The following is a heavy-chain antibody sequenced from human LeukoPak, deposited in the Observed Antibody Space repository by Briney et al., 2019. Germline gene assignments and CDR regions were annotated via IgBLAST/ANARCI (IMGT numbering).Heavy chain of an antibody. CDR2: IIPIFGTA. Sequence: SVKVSCRASGGTFSSYAISWVRQAPGQGLEWMGGIIPIFGTANYAQKFQGRVTITADESTSTAYMELSSLRSEDTAVYYCARDPRDYGENYYYYYMDVWGKGTTVTVSS. D-gene: IGHD4-17*01. V-gene: IGHV1-69*13. J-gene: IGHJ6*03. CDR1: GGTFSSYA. CDR3: ARDPRDYGENYYYYYMDV.